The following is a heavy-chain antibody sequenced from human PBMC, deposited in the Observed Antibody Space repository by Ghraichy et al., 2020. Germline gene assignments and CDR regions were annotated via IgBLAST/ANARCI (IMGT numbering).Heavy chain of an antibody. J-gene: IGHJ5*02. D-gene: IGHD3-22*01. V-gene: IGHV4-59*08. CDR1: GGSISSYY. Sequence: SETLSLTCTVSGGSISSYYWSWIRQPPGKGLEWIGYIYYSGSTNYHPSLKSRVTISVDTSKNQFSLKLSSVTAADTAVYYCARHGGYYDSSGYYHWGQGTLVTVSS. CDR2: IYYSGST. CDR3: ARHGGYYDSSGYYH.